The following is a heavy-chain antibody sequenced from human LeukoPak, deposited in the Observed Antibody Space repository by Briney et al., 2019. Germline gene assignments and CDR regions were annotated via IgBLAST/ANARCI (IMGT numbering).Heavy chain of an antibody. CDR2: IKEDGSDK. Sequence: GGSLRLSCLASGFTFSNSWMTWVRQAPGKGLEWVANIKEDGSDKQYVDSVRGRFTISRDNSKNTLYLQMNSLRAEDTAVYYCARDSAPDYDFWSGNLNYFDYWGQGTLVTVSS. CDR3: ARDSAPDYDFWSGNLNYFDY. J-gene: IGHJ4*02. V-gene: IGHV3-7*01. CDR1: GFTFSNSW. D-gene: IGHD3-3*01.